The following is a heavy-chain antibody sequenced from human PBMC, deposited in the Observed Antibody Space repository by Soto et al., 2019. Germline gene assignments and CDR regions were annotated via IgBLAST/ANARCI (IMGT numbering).Heavy chain of an antibody. V-gene: IGHV2-5*02. CDR2: IYWDDDK. Sequence: QITLKESGPTLVKPTQTLTLTCTFSGFSLSTSGVGVGWIRQPPGKALEWLALIYWDDDKRYSPSLKSRLTITKATYKNQVVLTMTNMEPVDTATYYCPHRPRDSSGWDEFDYWGQGTLVTVSS. CDR1: GFSLSTSGVG. D-gene: IGHD6-19*01. J-gene: IGHJ4*02. CDR3: PHRPRDSSGWDEFDY.